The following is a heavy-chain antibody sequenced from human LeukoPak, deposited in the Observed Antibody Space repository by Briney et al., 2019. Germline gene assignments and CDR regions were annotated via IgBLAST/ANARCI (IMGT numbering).Heavy chain of an antibody. Sequence: GGSLRLSCAASGFTFRNYAIHWVRQAPGKGLEWVAVVSYDGSYKDYADSVKGRFTISRDNSRNTLYLQMNSLRAQDTAVYYCARAPIVVVPAAPYWYFDLWGRGTLVTVSS. V-gene: IGHV3-30*04. CDR1: GFTFRNYA. CDR3: ARAPIVVVPAAPYWYFDL. J-gene: IGHJ2*01. D-gene: IGHD2-2*01. CDR2: VSYDGSYK.